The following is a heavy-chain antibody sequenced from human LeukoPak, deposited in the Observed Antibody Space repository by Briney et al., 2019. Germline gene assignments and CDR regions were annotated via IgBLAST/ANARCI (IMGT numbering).Heavy chain of an antibody. V-gene: IGHV4-59*12. Sequence: SETLSLTCSISGGSISSFYWSWIRQPPGKGLEWIGYIYYSGSTNYDPSLKSRVTISVDTSKNQFSLKLSSVTAADTAVYYCATTNVLLWFGELSKTAYFDYWGQGTLVTVSS. CDR2: IYYSGST. CDR3: ATTNVLLWFGELSKTAYFDY. CDR1: GGSISSFY. D-gene: IGHD3-10*01. J-gene: IGHJ4*02.